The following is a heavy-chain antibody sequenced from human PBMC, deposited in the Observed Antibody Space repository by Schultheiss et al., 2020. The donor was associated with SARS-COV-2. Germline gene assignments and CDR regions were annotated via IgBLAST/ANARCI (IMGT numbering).Heavy chain of an antibody. D-gene: IGHD5-24*01. CDR3: VKEGDEMGTS. CDR2: IKQDGSVE. J-gene: IGHJ4*02. CDR1: GFNLRNYW. Sequence: GESLKISCAASGFNLRNYWMDWVRQAPGKGLQWVANIKQDGSVEHYVDSVRGRFIASRDNAKNSLDLQMNSLRVDDTAVYYCVKEGDEMGTSWGQGTLVTVSS. V-gene: IGHV3-7*03.